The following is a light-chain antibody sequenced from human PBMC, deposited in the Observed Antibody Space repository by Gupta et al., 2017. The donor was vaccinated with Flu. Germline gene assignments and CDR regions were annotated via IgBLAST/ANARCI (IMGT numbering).Light chain of an antibody. CDR2: AAA. J-gene: IGKJ1*01. CDR1: RNIGFY. CDR3: QETRGEPWT. V-gene: IGKV1-39*01. Sequence: SSLSASVEDRIVSSCRGKRNIGFYLSWYQQKPGRAPTLLIYAAASLQRGVPSRFSGDGSGTNFTLTITSLEPEDFATYYCQETRGEPWTFGLGTKVEMK.